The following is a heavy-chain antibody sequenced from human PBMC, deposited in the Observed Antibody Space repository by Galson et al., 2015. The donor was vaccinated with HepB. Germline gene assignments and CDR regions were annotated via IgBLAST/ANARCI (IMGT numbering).Heavy chain of an antibody. V-gene: IGHV3-33*01. CDR2: LWYAGSNE. J-gene: IGHJ4*02. D-gene: IGHD4-23*01. Sequence: LRLSCAASGFTLSNYGMHWVRQAPGKGPAGVALLWYAGSNESYADSVTGRFTISRDNSKNILYLQMNSLRAEDTAVYYCATYGGNSESNYWGQGTLVTVSS. CDR3: ATYGGNSESNY. CDR1: GFTLSNYG.